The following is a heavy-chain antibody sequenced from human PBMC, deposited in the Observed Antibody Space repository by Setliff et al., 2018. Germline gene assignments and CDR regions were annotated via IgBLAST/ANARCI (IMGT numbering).Heavy chain of an antibody. CDR1: GGSISSYY. D-gene: IGHD3-22*01. CDR2: IYTTGST. J-gene: IGHJ4*02. CDR3: ARTPYYYDTAGYDF. V-gene: IGHV4-4*07. Sequence: PSETLSLTCTVSGGSISSYYWSWTRQPAGKGLEWIGHIYTTGSTNYNPSLKSRVTLSVDTSKNQFSLKLTSVTAADTAIYYCARTPYYYDTAGYDFWGQGTLVTVSS.